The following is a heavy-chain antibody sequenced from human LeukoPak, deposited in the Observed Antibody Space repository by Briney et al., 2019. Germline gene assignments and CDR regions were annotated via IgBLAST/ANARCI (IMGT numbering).Heavy chain of an antibody. CDR3: ARNENSGWGYFDY. Sequence: GGSLRLSCAASGFTFSSYAMHWVRQAPGKGLEWVAVVWYDGSKTYSADSVKGRITISRDDSKNTLYLQMNSLRAEDTAVYYCARNENSGWGYFDYWGQGTLVTVSS. V-gene: IGHV3-33*01. D-gene: IGHD5-12*01. J-gene: IGHJ4*02. CDR2: VWYDGSKT. CDR1: GFTFSSYA.